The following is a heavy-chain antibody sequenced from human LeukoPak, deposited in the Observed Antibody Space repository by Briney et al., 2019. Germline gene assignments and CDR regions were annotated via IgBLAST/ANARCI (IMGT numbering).Heavy chain of an antibody. CDR2: ISAYNGNT. Sequence: ASVKVSCKASGYTFTSYGISWVRQAPGQGLEWMGWISAYNGNTNYAQKLQGRVTMTTDTSTSTAYMELRSLRSDDTAMYYCARALYDILTGYQSFFDYWGQGTLVTVSS. D-gene: IGHD3-9*01. V-gene: IGHV1-18*01. J-gene: IGHJ4*02. CDR1: GYTFTSYG. CDR3: ARALYDILTGYQSFFDY.